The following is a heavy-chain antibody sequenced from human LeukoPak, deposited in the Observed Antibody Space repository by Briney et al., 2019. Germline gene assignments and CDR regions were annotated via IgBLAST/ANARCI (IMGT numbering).Heavy chain of an antibody. V-gene: IGHV4-4*07. CDR2: FFTSGTSGTT. D-gene: IGHD5-18*01. CDR1: GVSVSTYY. J-gene: IGHJ6*03. Sequence: SETLSLTCTVSGVSVSTYYWSWIRQPAGKGLEFIGRFFTSGTSGTTNYNPSLKSRVTMSLDTSKNQFSLKLISVTAADTAVYYCARDLGGYSDGSYYYYMDVWGKGTTVTVSS. CDR3: ARDLGGYSDGSYYYYMDV.